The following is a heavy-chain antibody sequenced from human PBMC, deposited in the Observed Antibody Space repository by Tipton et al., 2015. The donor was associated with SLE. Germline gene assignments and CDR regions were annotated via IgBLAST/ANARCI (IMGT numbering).Heavy chain of an antibody. CDR1: GFTFSDYY. CDR2: ISSSSTYT. J-gene: IGHJ5*02. Sequence: SLRLSCAASGFTFSDYYMSWIRQAPGKGLEWVSYISSSSTYTNYADSVKGRFTISRDNAKNSLYLQMNSLRAEDTAVYYCARDSKGGQLLVGGWFDPWGQGTLVTVSS. D-gene: IGHD6-6*01. CDR3: ARDSKGGQLLVGGWFDP. V-gene: IGHV3-11*06.